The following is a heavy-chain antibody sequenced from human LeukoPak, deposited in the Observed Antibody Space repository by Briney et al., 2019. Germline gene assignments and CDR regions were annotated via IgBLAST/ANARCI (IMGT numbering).Heavy chain of an antibody. J-gene: IGHJ4*02. Sequence: GRSLRLSCAATGFTFSNYAMHWVRQAPGKGLEWVGVILYDGSMKYYGESVQGRFTISRDNSKNTLYLQMNSLRAEDTAVYYCAKDSSGYYYSLWGQGTLVTVSS. CDR1: GFTFSNYA. D-gene: IGHD3-22*01. V-gene: IGHV3-30*04. CDR2: ILYDGSMK. CDR3: AKDSSGYYYSL.